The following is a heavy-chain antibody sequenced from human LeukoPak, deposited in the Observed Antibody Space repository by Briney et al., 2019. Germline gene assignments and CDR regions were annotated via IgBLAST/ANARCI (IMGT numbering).Heavy chain of an antibody. CDR2: INSDGSST. V-gene: IGHV3-74*01. Sequence: GGSLRLSCAASGFTFSSYAMHWVRQAPGKGLVWVSRINSDGSSTSYADSVKGRFTISRDNAKNTLYLQMNSLRAEDTAVYYCAREGNSSTHRAFDIWGQGTMVTVSS. CDR1: GFTFSSYA. J-gene: IGHJ3*02. CDR3: AREGNSSTHRAFDI. D-gene: IGHD6-13*01.